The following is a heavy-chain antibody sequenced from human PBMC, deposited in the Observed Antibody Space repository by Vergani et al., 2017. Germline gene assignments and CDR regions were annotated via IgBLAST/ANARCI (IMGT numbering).Heavy chain of an antibody. CDR1: GESFSGHY. D-gene: IGHD3-10*01. CDR2: INDNGYT. J-gene: IGHJ4*02. Sequence: QVQLQESGPGLVKPSETLSLTCEVQGESFSGHYWSWIRQPPGKGLEWIGEINDNGYTNYNPLFESRVIVSADTSKNQFSLKLMSVTAADTAVYYCARSRIYYGAGSPDYWGQGTLVTVSS. CDR3: ARSRIYYGAGSPDY. V-gene: IGHV4-34*10.